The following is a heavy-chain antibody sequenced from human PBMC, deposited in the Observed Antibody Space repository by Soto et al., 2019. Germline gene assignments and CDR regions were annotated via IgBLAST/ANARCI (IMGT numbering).Heavy chain of an antibody. D-gene: IGHD6-19*01. J-gene: IGHJ5*02. CDR3: ARDYNYSSGRGFDP. CDR2: INPNSGGT. CDR1: GYTFTGYY. V-gene: IGHV1-2*02. Sequence: ASVKVSCKASGYTFTGYYMHWVRQAPGQGLEWMGWINPNSGGTNYAQKFQGRVTMTRDTSISTAYMELSRLRSDDTAVYYCARDYNYSSGRGFDPWGQGTLVTSP.